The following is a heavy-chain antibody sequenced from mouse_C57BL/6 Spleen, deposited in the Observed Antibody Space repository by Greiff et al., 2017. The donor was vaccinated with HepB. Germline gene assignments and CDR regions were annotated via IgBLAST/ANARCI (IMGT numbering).Heavy chain of an antibody. CDR2: IRSKSNNYAT. Sequence: EVKLVESGGGLVQPKGSLKLSCAASGFSFNTYAMNWVRQAPGKGLEWVARIRSKSNNYATYYADSVKDRFTISRDDSESMLYLQMNNLKTEDTAMYYCVRDGYSAMDYWGQGTSVTVSS. V-gene: IGHV10-1*01. D-gene: IGHD2-3*01. CDR1: GFSFNTYA. J-gene: IGHJ4*01. CDR3: VRDGYSAMDY.